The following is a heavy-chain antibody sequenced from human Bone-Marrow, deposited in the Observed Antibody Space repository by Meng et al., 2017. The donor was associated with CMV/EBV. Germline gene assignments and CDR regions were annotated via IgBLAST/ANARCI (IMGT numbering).Heavy chain of an antibody. D-gene: IGHD6-13*01. CDR2: IIPILGIA. Sequence: SVKVSCKAFGGTFSSYAISWVRQAPGQGLEWMGGIIPILGIANYAQKFQGRVTITADKSTSTAYMELSSLRSEDTAVYYCASGGQQLLYYYGMDVWGQGTTVTVSS. V-gene: IGHV1-69*10. J-gene: IGHJ6*02. CDR3: ASGGQQLLYYYGMDV. CDR1: GGTFSSYA.